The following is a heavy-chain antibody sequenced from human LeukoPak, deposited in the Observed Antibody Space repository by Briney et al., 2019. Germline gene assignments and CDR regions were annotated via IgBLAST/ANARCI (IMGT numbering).Heavy chain of an antibody. J-gene: IGHJ4*02. D-gene: IGHD3-9*01. CDR2: IASDGSST. CDR3: ARALTGFIPGN. Sequence: GGSLRLSCEGSTFIFSGHWMNWVRQTPGKGLVWVSRIASDGSSTTYADSVMGRFTISRDNAKNSLYLQMNSLRAEDTAVYYCARALTGFIPGNWGQGTLVTVSS. V-gene: IGHV3-74*01. CDR1: TFIFSGHW.